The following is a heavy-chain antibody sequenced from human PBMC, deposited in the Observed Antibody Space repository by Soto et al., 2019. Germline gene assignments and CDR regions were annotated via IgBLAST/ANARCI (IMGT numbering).Heavy chain of an antibody. CDR1: GFTFSSYG. CDR3: ARELRFVEWLLRYYYYGRDV. J-gene: IGHJ6*02. CDR2: IWYDGSNK. D-gene: IGHD3-3*01. Sequence: QVQLVESGGGVVQPGRSLRLSCAASGFTFSSYGMHWVRQAPGKGLEWVAVIWYDGSNKYYADSVKGRFTISRDNAKNTLYLPMTSLRAEDTAVYYCARELRFVEWLLRYYYYGRDVWGQGTTVTVSS. V-gene: IGHV3-33*01.